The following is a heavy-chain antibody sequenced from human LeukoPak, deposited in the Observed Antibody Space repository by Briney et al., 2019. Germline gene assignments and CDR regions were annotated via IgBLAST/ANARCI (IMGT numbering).Heavy chain of an antibody. J-gene: IGHJ1*01. Sequence: GGSLRLSCAASGFTFSSYGMHWVRQAPGKGLEWVAVISYDGSNKYYADSVKGRFTISRDNSKNTLYLQMNSLRAEDTAVYYCAKGWSYSHYYDSPLAYFQHWGQGTLVTVSS. CDR3: AKGWSYSHYYDSPLAYFQH. D-gene: IGHD3-22*01. V-gene: IGHV3-30*18. CDR2: ISYDGSNK. CDR1: GFTFSSYG.